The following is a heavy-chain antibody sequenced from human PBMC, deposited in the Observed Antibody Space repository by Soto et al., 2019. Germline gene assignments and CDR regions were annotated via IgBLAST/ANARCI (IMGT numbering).Heavy chain of an antibody. CDR2: IWYDGSNK. V-gene: IGHV3-33*01. CDR1: GFTFSSYG. J-gene: IGHJ4*02. Sequence: GRSLRLFCAAAGFTFSSYGMHCVRQAPGKGLEWVAVIWYDGSNKYYADSVKGRFTISRDNPKNTLYLQMNSLRAEDTAVYYCARDSGHDWNYYYFAYWGQGTLVTVSS. CDR3: ARDSGHDWNYYYFAY. D-gene: IGHD1-7*01.